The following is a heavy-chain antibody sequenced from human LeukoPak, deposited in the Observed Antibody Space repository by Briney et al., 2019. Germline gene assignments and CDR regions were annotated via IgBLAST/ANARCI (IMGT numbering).Heavy chain of an antibody. CDR3: ARVEYSGWNLEY. V-gene: IGHV3-7*01. J-gene: IGHJ4*02. CDR2: INQGGSVR. Sequence: GGSLRLSCAASGFTFRSYWMSWVRQAPGKGLEWVANINQGGSVRYYMDSVKGRFTTSRDDAKNSLYVQMNSLRDEDTAVYYCARVEYSGWNLEYWGQGTLVTVSS. CDR1: GFTFRSYW. D-gene: IGHD5-12*01.